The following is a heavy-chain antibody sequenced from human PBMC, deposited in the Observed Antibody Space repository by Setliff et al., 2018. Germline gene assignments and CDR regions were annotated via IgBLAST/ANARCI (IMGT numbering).Heavy chain of an antibody. J-gene: IGHJ5*02. CDR2: IIPIFGTA. CDR1: GGTFSSYA. D-gene: IGHD1-7*01. V-gene: IGHV1-69*13. Sequence: SVKVSCNASGGTFSSYAISWVRQAPGQGLEWMGGIIPIFGTANYAQKFQGRVTITADESTSTAYMELSSLRSEDTAVYYCARFRGWNYLVGWFDPWGQGTLVTVSS. CDR3: ARFRGWNYLVGWFDP.